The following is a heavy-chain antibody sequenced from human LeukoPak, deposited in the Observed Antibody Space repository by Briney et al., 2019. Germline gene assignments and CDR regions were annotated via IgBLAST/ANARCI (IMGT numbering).Heavy chain of an antibody. CDR2: FYFGGSN. V-gene: IGHV4-39*07. Sequence: SETLSLTCTVSGDSISSNNRYWGWIRQPPGKGLEWIGSFYFGGSNYYSPSLRSRVIISLDTSKNQFSLALNFVTAADTATYYCASSHSATWYDDWGQGALVTVS. J-gene: IGHJ4*02. CDR3: ASSHSATWYDD. CDR1: GDSISSNNRY. D-gene: IGHD6-13*01.